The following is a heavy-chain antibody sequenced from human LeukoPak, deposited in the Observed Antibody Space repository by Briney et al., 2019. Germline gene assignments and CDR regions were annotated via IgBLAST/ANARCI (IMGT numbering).Heavy chain of an antibody. D-gene: IGHD6-19*01. CDR3: ARGDALAGTFDY. CDR2: ISYDGSNK. Sequence: GGSLRLSCAAPGFTFSSYAMHWARQAPGKGLERVAVISYDGSNKYYADSVKGRFTISRDNSKNTLYLQMNSLRAEDTAVYYCARGDALAGTFDYWGQGTLVTVSS. J-gene: IGHJ4*02. CDR1: GFTFSSYA. V-gene: IGHV3-30*04.